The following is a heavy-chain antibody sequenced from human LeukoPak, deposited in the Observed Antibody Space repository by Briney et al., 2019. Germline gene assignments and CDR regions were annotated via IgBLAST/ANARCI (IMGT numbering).Heavy chain of an antibody. CDR2: MSSSTRTI. D-gene: IGHD3-22*01. Sequence: GGSLRLSCAASGFTFSTYGMHWVRQAPGKGLEWVSYMSSSTRTIYYADSVKGRFTISRDNAKNSLYLQMNSLRAEDTAVYYCARDQDYDSSGYLVGGFDYWGQGTLVTVSS. J-gene: IGHJ4*02. CDR1: GFTFSTYG. V-gene: IGHV3-48*04. CDR3: ARDQDYDSSGYLVGGFDY.